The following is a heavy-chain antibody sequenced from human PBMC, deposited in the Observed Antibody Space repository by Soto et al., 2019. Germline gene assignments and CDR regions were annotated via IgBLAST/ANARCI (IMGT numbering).Heavy chain of an antibody. J-gene: IGHJ5*02. CDR1: GFTFTNYA. V-gene: IGHV3-23*01. CDR3: AREVGAPSGWLDP. CDR2: ISASGGLK. D-gene: IGHD1-26*01. Sequence: VQLSESGGDLRQPGGSLRLSCAASGFTFTNYAMTWVRQTPGKGLEWVSGISASGGLKYYADSVRARFTVSRDNSKNILYLQMDNLRDEDTALYYCAREVGAPSGWLDPWGQGTQVTVSS.